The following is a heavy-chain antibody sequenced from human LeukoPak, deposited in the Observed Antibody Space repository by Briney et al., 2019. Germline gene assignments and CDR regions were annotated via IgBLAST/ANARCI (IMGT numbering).Heavy chain of an antibody. CDR3: ARRRITMVRGVIIPDAFDI. D-gene: IGHD3-10*01. CDR2: IYYSGST. V-gene: IGHV4-39*01. CDR1: GGSISSSSYY. Sequence: PSETLSLTCTVSGGSISSSSYYWGWIRQPPGKGLEWIGNIYYSGSTYYNPSLKSRVTISVDTSKNQFSLKLSSVTAADTAVYYCARRRITMVRGVIIPDAFDIWGQGTMVTVSS. J-gene: IGHJ3*02.